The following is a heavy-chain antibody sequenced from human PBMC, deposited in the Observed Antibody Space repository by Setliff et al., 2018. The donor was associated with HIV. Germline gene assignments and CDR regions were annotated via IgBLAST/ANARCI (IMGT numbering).Heavy chain of an antibody. D-gene: IGHD3-22*01. CDR2: IQQHGSEI. J-gene: IGHJ4*02. Sequence: PGGSLRLSCAASGYTFSSYWMAWVRQCPGKGLEWVANIQQHGSEIHYVASVEGRFTISRDNSKNTLYLHMNSLRAEDTAVYYCAVHYYDSSGYDYWGQGTLVTVSS. CDR3: AVHYYDSSGYDY. CDR1: GYTFSSYW. V-gene: IGHV3-7*02.